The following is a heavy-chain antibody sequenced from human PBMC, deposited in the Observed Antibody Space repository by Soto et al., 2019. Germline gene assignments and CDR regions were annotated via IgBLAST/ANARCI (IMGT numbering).Heavy chain of an antibody. Sequence: GGSLRLSCAASGFTFSSYGMHWVRQAPGKGLEWVAVISYDGSNKYYADSVKGRFTISRDNAKNSLYLQMNSLRAEDTAVYYCARHTMLYTWGQGTVLTVSS. D-gene: IGHD3-16*02. CDR2: ISYDGSNK. CDR1: GFTFSSYG. CDR3: ARHTMLYT. V-gene: IGHV3-33*01. J-gene: IGHJ5*02.